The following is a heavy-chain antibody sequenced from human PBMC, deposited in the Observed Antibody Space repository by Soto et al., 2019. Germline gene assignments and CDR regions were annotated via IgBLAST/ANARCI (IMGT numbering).Heavy chain of an antibody. D-gene: IGHD3-3*01. Sequence: PSKTLSLTCTVSGGSISNYFCNWIRQPAGKGLEWIGRIDNSGSTNYNPSLKSRITMSADKSRNQFSLKLNSVTAADTAVYYCARGGQDFWSGPFDYWGQGALVTVSS. J-gene: IGHJ4*02. V-gene: IGHV4-4*07. CDR3: ARGGQDFWSGPFDY. CDR2: IDNSGST. CDR1: GGSISNYF.